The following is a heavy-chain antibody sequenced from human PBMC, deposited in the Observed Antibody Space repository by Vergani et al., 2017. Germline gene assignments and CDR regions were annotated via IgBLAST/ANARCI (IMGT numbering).Heavy chain of an antibody. CDR3: AMYNEGYSSGWYYGNYYCYYGMDV. CDR1: GFTFSSYG. J-gene: IGHJ6*02. D-gene: IGHD6-19*01. CDR2: IWYDGSNK. V-gene: IGHV3-33*01. Sequence: QVQLVESGGGVVQPGRSLRLSCAASGFTFSSYGMHWVRQAPGKGLEWVAVIWYDGSNKYYADSVKGRFTISRDNSKNTLYLQMNSLRAEDTAVYYCAMYNEGYSSGWYYGNYYCYYGMDVWGQGTTVTVSS.